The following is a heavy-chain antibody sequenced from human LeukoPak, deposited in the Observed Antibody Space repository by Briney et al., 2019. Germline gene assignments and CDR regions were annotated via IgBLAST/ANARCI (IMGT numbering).Heavy chain of an antibody. CDR1: GFTFSSYS. J-gene: IGHJ4*02. CDR2: ISSSSSYI. V-gene: IGHV3-21*01. CDR3: ASQAGYSSGWPFDY. D-gene: IGHD6-19*01. Sequence: GGSLRLSCAASGFTFSSYSTNWVRQAPGKGLEWVSSISSSSSYIYYADSVKGRFTISRDNAKNSLYLQMNSLRAEDTAVYYCASQAGYSSGWPFDYWGQGTLVTVSS.